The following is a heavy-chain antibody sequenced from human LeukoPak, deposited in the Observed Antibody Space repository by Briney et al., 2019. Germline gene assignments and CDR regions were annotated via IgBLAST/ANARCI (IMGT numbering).Heavy chain of an antibody. J-gene: IGHJ3*01. V-gene: IGHV3-30*02. CDR2: IRYDGSNK. CDR3: ARDPNNFGTFDF. D-gene: IGHD1-20*01. Sequence: PGGSLRLSCAASGFTFSSYGMSWVRQAPGKGLEWVAFIRYDGSNKYYADSVKGRFTISRDNAKNSLFLQMNSLRAEDTAMYYCARDPNNFGTFDFWGQGTMVTVSS. CDR1: GFTFSSYG.